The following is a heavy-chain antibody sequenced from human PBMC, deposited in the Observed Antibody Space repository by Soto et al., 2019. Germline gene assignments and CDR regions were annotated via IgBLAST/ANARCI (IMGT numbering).Heavy chain of an antibody. Sequence: GGSLRLSCAASGYSISTYWMSWVRQAPGRGLEWVANVKQDGSEEYYVDSVKGRFTISRDNAKNSLYLQMNSLRAEDTAVYYCAALDTAMVKTAGYWGQGTLVTVSS. CDR2: VKQDGSEE. J-gene: IGHJ4*02. D-gene: IGHD5-18*01. CDR3: AALDTAMVKTAGY. CDR1: GYSISTYW. V-gene: IGHV3-7*01.